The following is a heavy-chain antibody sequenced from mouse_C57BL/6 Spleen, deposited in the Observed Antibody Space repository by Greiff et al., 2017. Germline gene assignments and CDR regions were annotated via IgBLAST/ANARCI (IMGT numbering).Heavy chain of an antibody. CDR3: ARDMNGYSFDY. J-gene: IGHJ2*01. CDR1: GYAFSSYW. Sequence: QVQLKESGAELVKPGASVTISCKASGYAFSSYWMNWVKQRPGQGLEWIGQIYPGDGDTNYNGKFKGKATLTADKSSSTAYMQLSSLTSEDSAVYFCARDMNGYSFDYWGQGTTLTVSS. D-gene: IGHD2-3*01. CDR2: IYPGDGDT. V-gene: IGHV1-80*01.